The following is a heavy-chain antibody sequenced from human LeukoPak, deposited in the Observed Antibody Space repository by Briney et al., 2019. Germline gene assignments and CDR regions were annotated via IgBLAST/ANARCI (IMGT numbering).Heavy chain of an antibody. CDR3: ARGGGVTYYDSTGYLWYFDY. J-gene: IGHJ4*02. CDR2: IIPIFGTA. Sequence: SVKVSCKASGGTFSSYAISWVRQAPGQGLEWMGGIIPIFGTANYAQKFQGRVTITADESTSTAYMELSSLRSEDTAVYYCARGGGVTYYDSTGYLWYFDYWGQGTLVTVSS. D-gene: IGHD3-22*01. V-gene: IGHV1-69*13. CDR1: GGTFSSYA.